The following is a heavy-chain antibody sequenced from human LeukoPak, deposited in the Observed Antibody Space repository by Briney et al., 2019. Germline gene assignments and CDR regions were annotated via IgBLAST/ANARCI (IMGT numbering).Heavy chain of an antibody. CDR3: ARDLTGASSF. J-gene: IGHJ4*02. CDR2: VYYSGST. Sequence: PSETLSLTCSVSRGSLSSSNYYWGWIRQPPGKGLEWVASVYYSGSTYYNPSLESRVTMSVDTSKNQFSLKLSSMTAADTAVYYCARDLTGASSFWGQGTLVTVSS. V-gene: IGHV4-39*02. D-gene: IGHD1-20*01. CDR1: RGSLSSSNYY.